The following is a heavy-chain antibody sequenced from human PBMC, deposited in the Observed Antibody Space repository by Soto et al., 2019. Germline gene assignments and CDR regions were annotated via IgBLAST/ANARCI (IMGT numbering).Heavy chain of an antibody. Sequence: ASETLSLTCTVSGGSISSSSYYWGWIRQPPGKGLEWIGSIYYSGSTYYNPSLKSRVTISVDTSKNQFSLKLSSVTAADTAVYYCARRSSGWYHWFDPWGQGTLVTVSS. J-gene: IGHJ5*02. CDR3: ARRSSGWYHWFDP. CDR2: IYYSGST. V-gene: IGHV4-39*01. D-gene: IGHD6-19*01. CDR1: GGSISSSSYY.